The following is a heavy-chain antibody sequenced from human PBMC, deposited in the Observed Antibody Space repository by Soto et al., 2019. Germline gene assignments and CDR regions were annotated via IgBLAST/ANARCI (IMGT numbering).Heavy chain of an antibody. V-gene: IGHV4-34*01. Sequence: SETLSLTCAVYGGSFSGYYWSWIRQPPGKGLEWIGEINHSGSTNYNPSLKSRVTISVDTSKNQFSLKLSSVTAADTAVYYCARYMVRGVKAWPRYYGMDVWGQGTTVTVSS. CDR3: ARYMVRGVKAWPRYYGMDV. D-gene: IGHD3-10*01. J-gene: IGHJ6*02. CDR2: INHSGST. CDR1: GGSFSGYY.